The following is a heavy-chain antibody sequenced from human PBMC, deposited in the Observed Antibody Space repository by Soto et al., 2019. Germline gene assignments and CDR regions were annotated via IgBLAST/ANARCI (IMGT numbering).Heavy chain of an antibody. CDR1: GGSISSSSYY. D-gene: IGHD1-26*01. V-gene: IGHV4-39*01. CDR3: GRWTSGSPDC. Sequence: SETLSLTCTVSGGSISSSSYYWGWIRQPPGKGLEWIGSIYYSGSTYYNPSLKSRVTISVDTSKNQFSLKLSSVTAADTAVYYCGRWTSGSPDCWGQGTLVTVSS. CDR2: IYYSGST. J-gene: IGHJ4*02.